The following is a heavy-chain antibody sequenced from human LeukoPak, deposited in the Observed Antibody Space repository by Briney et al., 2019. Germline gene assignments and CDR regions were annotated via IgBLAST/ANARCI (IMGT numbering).Heavy chain of an antibody. V-gene: IGHV3-9*01. D-gene: IGHD6-19*01. CDR1: GFTFDDYA. CDR2: ISWNSGSI. J-gene: IGHJ4*02. Sequence: GGSLRLSCAASGFTFDDYAMHWVRQAPGKGLEWVSGISWNSGSIGYADSVKGRFTISRDNAKNSLYLQMNGLRAEDTALYYCCIAVAGTIDYWGQGTLVIVSS. CDR3: CIAVAGTIDY.